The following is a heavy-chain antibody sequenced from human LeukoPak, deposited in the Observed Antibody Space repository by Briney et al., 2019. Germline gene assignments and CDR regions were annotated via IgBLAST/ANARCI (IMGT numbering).Heavy chain of an antibody. CDR1: GGSISSYY. CDR3: AGGSGLDS. J-gene: IGHJ4*02. CDR2: IYSSGRT. Sequence: SETLSLTCTVSGGSISSYYWSWIRQPPGKGLEWIGYIYSSGRTNYSPSLKSRVTISVDTSRNEVSLNLTSVSAADTAVYYCAGGSGLDSWGQGTLVTVSS. D-gene: IGHD6-19*01. V-gene: IGHV4-59*01.